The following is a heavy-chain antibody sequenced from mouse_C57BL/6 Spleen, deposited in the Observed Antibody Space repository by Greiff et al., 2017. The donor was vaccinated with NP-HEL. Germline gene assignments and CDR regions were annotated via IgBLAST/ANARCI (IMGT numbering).Heavy chain of an antibody. J-gene: IGHJ1*03. CDR1: GYSITSGYY. V-gene: IGHV3-6*01. CDR2: ISYDGSN. Sequence: EVKLMESGPGLVKPSQSLSLTCSVTGYSITSGYYWNWIRQFPGNKLEWMGYISYDGSNNYNPSLKNRISITRDTSKNQFFLKLNSVTTEDTATYYCAREDYGSSSWYFDVWGTGTTVTVSS. D-gene: IGHD1-1*01. CDR3: AREDYGSSSWYFDV.